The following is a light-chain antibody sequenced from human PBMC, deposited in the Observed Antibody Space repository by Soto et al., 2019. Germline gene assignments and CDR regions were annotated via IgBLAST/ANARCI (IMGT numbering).Light chain of an antibody. CDR2: GAS. Sequence: EIVMTQSPATLSVSPGERATLSCRASQSVSNNLAWYQQKPGQAPRLLIYGASTRATGIPARFSGSGSGTEFTLTISSLQSEDFAVYYCQQYNKWPPTFGGGTKVEIK. CDR1: QSVSNN. J-gene: IGKJ4*01. V-gene: IGKV3-15*01. CDR3: QQYNKWPPT.